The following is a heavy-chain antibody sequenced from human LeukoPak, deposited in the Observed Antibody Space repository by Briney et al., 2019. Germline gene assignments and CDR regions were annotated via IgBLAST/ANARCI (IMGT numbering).Heavy chain of an antibody. CDR3: ARDSATDPLNAFDI. J-gene: IGHJ3*02. D-gene: IGHD2-15*01. Sequence: ASVKVSCKASGYTFTGYYVHWVRQAPGQGLEWMGWINPNNGGTRYAQNFQGRVTMTRDTSITTAYMELSSLRSDDTAVYYCARDSATDPLNAFDIWGQGTMVTVSS. CDR2: INPNNGGT. V-gene: IGHV1-2*02. CDR1: GYTFTGYY.